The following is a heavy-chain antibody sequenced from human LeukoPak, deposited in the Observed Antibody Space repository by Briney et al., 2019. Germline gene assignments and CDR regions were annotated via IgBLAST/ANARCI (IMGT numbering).Heavy chain of an antibody. J-gene: IGHJ3*02. Sequence: WASVKVSCKASGYTFTDYYIHWVRQAPGQGLEWMGRISPNSGGTSYAQKFQGRVTMTRDTSIATAYMELSSLRSDDTAVYYCARGPVGATNAFHIWGQGTLVTVSS. V-gene: IGHV1-2*06. CDR3: ARGPVGATNAFHI. CDR1: GYTFTDYY. CDR2: ISPNSGGT. D-gene: IGHD1-26*01.